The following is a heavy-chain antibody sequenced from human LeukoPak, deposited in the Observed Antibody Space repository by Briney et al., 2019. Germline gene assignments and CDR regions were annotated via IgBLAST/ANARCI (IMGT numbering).Heavy chain of an antibody. J-gene: IGHJ6*03. Sequence: SETLSLTCTISGGSISSSSYYWGWIRQPPGKGLEWIGSIYYSGSTYYNPSLKSRVTISVDTSENQFSLKLSSVTAADTAVYYCAQLSGYTYSGYGPTYYYYYYMDVWGKGTTVTVSS. CDR1: GGSISSSSYY. V-gene: IGHV4-39*01. D-gene: IGHD5-12*01. CDR2: IYYSGST. CDR3: AQLSGYTYSGYGPTYYYYYYMDV.